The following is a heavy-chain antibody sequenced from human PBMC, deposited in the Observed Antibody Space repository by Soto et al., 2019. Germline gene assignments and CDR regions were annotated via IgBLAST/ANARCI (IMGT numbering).Heavy chain of an antibody. D-gene: IGHD4-17*01. V-gene: IGHV4-34*01. Sequence: QVQLQQWGAGLLKPSETLSLTCAVYGGSFSGYYWSWIRQPPGKGLEWIGEINHSRSTNYNPSLKSRVTISVDTSKNQFSLKLSSVTAADTAVYYCARGQNYGDHEGAFDIWGQGTMVTVSS. CDR2: INHSRST. CDR1: GGSFSGYY. J-gene: IGHJ3*02. CDR3: ARGQNYGDHEGAFDI.